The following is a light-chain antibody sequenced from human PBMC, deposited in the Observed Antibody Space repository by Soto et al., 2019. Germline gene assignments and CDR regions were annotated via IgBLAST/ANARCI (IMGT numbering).Light chain of an antibody. V-gene: IGKV3-15*01. J-gene: IGKJ1*01. CDR1: QSVSSN. Sequence: EIVMTQSPATLSVSPGETATLSCRASQSVSSNLAWYQQKPGQAPSLLIYGASTRATDIPARFSGSGSGTEFTLTISSLQSEDFAVYYCQQYNNFWTFGQGTKVEIK. CDR3: QQYNNFWT. CDR2: GAS.